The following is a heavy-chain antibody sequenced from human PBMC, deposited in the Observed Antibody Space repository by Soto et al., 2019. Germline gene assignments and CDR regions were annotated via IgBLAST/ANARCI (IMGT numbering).Heavy chain of an antibody. V-gene: IGHV1-18*01. CDR2: ISLYSDGT. J-gene: IGHJ5*02. CDR3: ARVVPGAEAWFGP. CDR1: GYTFSNYG. Sequence: QVQLVQSGGEVKRPGASVKVSGKTSGYTFSNYGITWVRQAPGQPLEWLGWISLYSDGTNYAQKFQGRVSMTTDTSTTTAYMELRSLRSDDTAVYYCARVVPGAEAWFGPWGQGNLVTVSS. D-gene: IGHD2-2*01.